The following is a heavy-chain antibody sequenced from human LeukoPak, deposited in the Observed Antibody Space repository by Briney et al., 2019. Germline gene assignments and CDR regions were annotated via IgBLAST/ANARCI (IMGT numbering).Heavy chain of an antibody. CDR2: TRNKANSYTT. CDR3: ARFGHYYDSSGYYYYFDY. D-gene: IGHD3-22*01. Sequence: PGGSLRLSCAASGFTSSDHYMDWVRQAPGKGLEWVGRTRNKANSYTTEYAASVKGRFTISRDDSKNSLYLQMNSLKTEDTAVYYCARFGHYYDSSGYYYYFDYWGQGTLVTVSS. J-gene: IGHJ4*02. V-gene: IGHV3-72*01. CDR1: GFTSSDHY.